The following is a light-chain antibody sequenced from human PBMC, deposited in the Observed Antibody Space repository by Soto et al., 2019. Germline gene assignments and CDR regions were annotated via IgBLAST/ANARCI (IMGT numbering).Light chain of an antibody. Sequence: EIVLTQSPATLSLSPGERATLSCRASQSVNSYLAWYQQKPGQAPRLLIYDTSNRATGIPARFSGSGSGTDFTLTIDSLEPEDFAVYYCQQRNIWLYSFGQGTKLEMK. J-gene: IGKJ2*01. V-gene: IGKV3-11*01. CDR1: QSVNSY. CDR2: DTS. CDR3: QQRNIWLYS.